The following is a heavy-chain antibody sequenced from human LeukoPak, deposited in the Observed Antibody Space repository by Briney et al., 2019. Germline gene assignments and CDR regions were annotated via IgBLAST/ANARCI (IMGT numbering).Heavy chain of an antibody. Sequence: ASVKVSCKASGYTFTSYAMHWVRQAPGQGLEWMGWINPNSGGTNYAQKFQGWVTMTRDTSISTAYMELSRLRSDDTAVYYCARKGAPHDAFDIWGQGTMVTVSS. J-gene: IGHJ3*02. V-gene: IGHV1-2*04. CDR2: INPNSGGT. CDR1: GYTFTSYA. D-gene: IGHD4/OR15-4a*01. CDR3: ARKGAPHDAFDI.